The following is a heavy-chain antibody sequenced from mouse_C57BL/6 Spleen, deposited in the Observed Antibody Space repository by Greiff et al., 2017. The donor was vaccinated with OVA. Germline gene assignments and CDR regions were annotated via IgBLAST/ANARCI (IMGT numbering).Heavy chain of an antibody. CDR2: IRSKSNNYAT. CDR1: GFSFNTYA. D-gene: IGHD1-1*01. J-gene: IGHJ1*03. Sequence: EVQLVESGGGLVQPKGSLKLSCAASGFSFNTYAMNWVRQAPGKGLEWVARIRSKSNNYATYYADSVKDRFTISRDDSESMLYLQMNNLKTEDTAMYYCVRHNYYGSSGYFDVWGTGTTVTVSS. CDR3: VRHNYYGSSGYFDV. V-gene: IGHV10-1*01.